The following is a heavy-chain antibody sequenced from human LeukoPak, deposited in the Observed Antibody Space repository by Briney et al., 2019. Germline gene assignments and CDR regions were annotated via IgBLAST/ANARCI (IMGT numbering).Heavy chain of an antibody. CDR2: IYYSGST. CDR3: ARHNEGYCSSTSCYAFDY. J-gene: IGHJ4*02. D-gene: IGHD2-2*01. Sequence: SETLSLACTVSGGSISSYYWSWIRQPPGKGLEWIGYIYYSGSTNYNPSLKSRVTISVDTSKNQFSLKLSSVTAADTAVYYCARHNEGYCSSTSCYAFDYWGQGTLVTVSS. V-gene: IGHV4-59*08. CDR1: GGSISSYY.